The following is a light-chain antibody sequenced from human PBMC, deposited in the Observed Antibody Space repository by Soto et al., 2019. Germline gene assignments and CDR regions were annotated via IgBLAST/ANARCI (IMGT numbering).Light chain of an antibody. V-gene: IGLV1-40*01. CDR2: DNN. CDR1: SSNIGAGYE. J-gene: IGLJ1*01. Sequence: QSVLTQPPSVSGAPGQRVTISCTGSSSNIGAGYEVNWYQHLPGTAPKLLIYDNNNRPSGVPDRFSGSKSGTSASLAITGPQAEDEAEYYCQSYDSSLSALYVFGTGTKVTVL. CDR3: QSYDSSLSALYV.